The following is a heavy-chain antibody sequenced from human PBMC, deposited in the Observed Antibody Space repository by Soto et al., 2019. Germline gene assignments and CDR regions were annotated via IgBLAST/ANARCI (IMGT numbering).Heavy chain of an antibody. CDR1: GYTFTSYD. CDR3: ARSTPHYDFWSGPYYYMDV. V-gene: IGHV1-8*01. Sequence: ASVKVSFKASGYTFTSYDINWVRQATGQGLEWMGWMNPNSGNTGYAQKFQGRVTMTRNTSISTAYMELSSLRSEDTAVYYCARSTPHYDFWSGPYYYMDVWGKGTTVTVSS. CDR2: MNPNSGNT. J-gene: IGHJ6*03. D-gene: IGHD3-3*01.